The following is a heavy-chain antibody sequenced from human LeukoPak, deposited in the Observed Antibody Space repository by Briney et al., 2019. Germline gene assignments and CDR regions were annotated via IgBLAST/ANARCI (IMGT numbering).Heavy chain of an antibody. CDR1: GGSISGSSPY. CDR2: ISYSGST. J-gene: IGHJ4*02. V-gene: IGHV4-39*01. D-gene: IGHD1-1*01. CDR3: ARHTSGTMFSY. Sequence: SETLSLTCTVSGGSISGSSPYWGWIRQPPGKGLEWVGTISYSGSTFYSPSLRGRITISVDTSRKQCSLNLSSVTATDTAVYYCARHTSGTMFSYWGQGALVAVSS.